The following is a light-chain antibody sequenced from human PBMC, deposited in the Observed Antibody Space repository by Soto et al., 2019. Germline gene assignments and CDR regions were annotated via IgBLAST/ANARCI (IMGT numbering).Light chain of an antibody. CDR2: AAS. J-gene: IGLJ1*01. CDR1: SSDVGLYDY. V-gene: IGLV2-14*01. Sequence: VLTQPASVSGSPGQSITISCTGTSSDVGLYDYVSWYQQHPGKAPQLMIYAASNRPSGVSNRFSASKSGNTASLFISGLQAEDEADYYCSSYTSDSSYVFGSGTKVTVL. CDR3: SSYTSDSSYV.